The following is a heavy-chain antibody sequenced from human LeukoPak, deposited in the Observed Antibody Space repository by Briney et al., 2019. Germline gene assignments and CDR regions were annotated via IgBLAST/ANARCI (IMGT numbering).Heavy chain of an antibody. CDR2: ISAYNGNT. CDR3: ARESGYNFGFSWFDP. V-gene: IGHV1-18*01. D-gene: IGHD5-18*01. CDR1: GYTFTSYG. Sequence: ASVKVSCKASGYTFTSYGISWVRQAPGQGLEWMGWISAYNGNTNYAQKLQGRVTMTTDTSTSTAYMELRSLRSDDTAVYYCARESGYNFGFSWFDPWGQGTLVTVSS. J-gene: IGHJ5*02.